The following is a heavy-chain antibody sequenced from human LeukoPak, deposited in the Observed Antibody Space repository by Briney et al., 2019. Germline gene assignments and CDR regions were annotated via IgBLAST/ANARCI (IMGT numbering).Heavy chain of an antibody. CDR2: IYYSGST. Sequence: SETLSLTCTVSGGSISSGGYSWSWIRQHPGKGLEWIGYIYYSGSTYYNPSLKSRVTISVDTSKNQFSLKLSSVTAADTAVYYCARRIAASFDYWGQGTLVTVSS. J-gene: IGHJ4*02. CDR1: GGSISSGGYS. D-gene: IGHD6-13*01. V-gene: IGHV4-31*03. CDR3: ARRIAASFDY.